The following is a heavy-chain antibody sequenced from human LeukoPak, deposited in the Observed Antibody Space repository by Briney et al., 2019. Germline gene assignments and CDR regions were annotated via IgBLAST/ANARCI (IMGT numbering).Heavy chain of an antibody. J-gene: IGHJ4*02. CDR1: GFTFSNAW. D-gene: IGHD2-2*01. CDR3: TTDLGDIVVLHTGY. Sequence: PGGSLRLSCAASGFTFSNAWMSWVRQAPGKGLEWVGRIKSKTDGGTTDYAAPVKGRFTISRDDSKNTLYLQMNSLKTEDTAVYYCTTDLGDIVVLHTGYWGQGTLVTVSS. V-gene: IGHV3-15*01. CDR2: IKSKTDGGTT.